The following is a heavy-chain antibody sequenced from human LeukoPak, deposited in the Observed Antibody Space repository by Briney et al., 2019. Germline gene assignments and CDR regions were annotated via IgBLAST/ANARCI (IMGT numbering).Heavy chain of an antibody. CDR1: GYTFTGHY. V-gene: IGHV1-2*02. Sequence: ASVEVSCKASGYTFTGHYIHWVRQAPGQGPEWMGWMHPNSGGTDYGHKFQGRVAMTRDTSISTAYMELSRLTSDDTAVYYCARGSVDDYGSGTYWFDPWGQGTLVTVSS. D-gene: IGHD3-10*01. J-gene: IGHJ5*02. CDR2: MHPNSGGT. CDR3: ARGSVDDYGSGTYWFDP.